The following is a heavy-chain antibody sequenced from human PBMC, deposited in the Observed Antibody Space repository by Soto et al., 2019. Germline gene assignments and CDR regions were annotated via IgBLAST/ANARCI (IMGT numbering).Heavy chain of an antibody. J-gene: IGHJ5*02. CDR1: GGSVTSSTSS. V-gene: IGHV4-39*01. CDR3: ARQPTGYPNWFDA. CDR2: IFCGHGT. Sequence: QVQLQESGPGLANPSETLSLTCTVSGGSVTSSTSSWAWVRQPPGKGLHWIETIFCGHGTSYNPSLESRVTLSLDTSKLQFSLELTSVTAADTAVYYCARQPTGYPNWFDAWGRGILVIVPS. D-gene: IGHD3-9*01.